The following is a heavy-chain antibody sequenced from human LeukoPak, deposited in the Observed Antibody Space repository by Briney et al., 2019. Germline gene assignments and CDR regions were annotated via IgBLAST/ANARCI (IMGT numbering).Heavy chain of an antibody. D-gene: IGHD5-24*01. J-gene: IGHJ4*02. Sequence: GASVTVSCTASGGTFSSYAISWVRQAPGQGLEWMGGIIPIFGTANYAQKFQGGVTITADESTSTAYMELSSLRSEDTAVYYCARVSDGYNLAHFDYWGQGTLVTVSS. CDR2: IIPIFGTA. V-gene: IGHV1-69*13. CDR1: GGTFSSYA. CDR3: ARVSDGYNLAHFDY.